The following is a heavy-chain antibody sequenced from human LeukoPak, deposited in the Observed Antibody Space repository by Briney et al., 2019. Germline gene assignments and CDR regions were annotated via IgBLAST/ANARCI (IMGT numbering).Heavy chain of an antibody. J-gene: IGHJ2*01. D-gene: IGHD1-7*01. Sequence: GRSLRLSCAASGFTFSYYGMHWVRQAPGKGLEWVAVISSDGSNKYYADSVKGRFTISRDNSKNTLYLQMNSLRAEDTAVYYCTSSPPTGTTWYFDLWGRGTLVTVSS. CDR1: GFTFSYYG. CDR3: TSSPPTGTTWYFDL. CDR2: ISSDGSNK. V-gene: IGHV3-30*03.